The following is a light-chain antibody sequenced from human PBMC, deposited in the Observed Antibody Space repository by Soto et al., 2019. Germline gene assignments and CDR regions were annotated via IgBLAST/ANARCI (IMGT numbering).Light chain of an antibody. V-gene: IGLV1-40*01. CDR2: GNS. CDR1: SSNIGAGYD. CDR3: SSYTSNSRV. Sequence: QSVLTQPPSVSGAPGQRVTISCTGSSSNIGAGYDVHWYQQLPGTAPKLLIYGNSNRPSGVPDRFSGSKSGTSASLAITGLQAEDEADYYCSSYTSNSRVFGTGTKVTVL. J-gene: IGLJ1*01.